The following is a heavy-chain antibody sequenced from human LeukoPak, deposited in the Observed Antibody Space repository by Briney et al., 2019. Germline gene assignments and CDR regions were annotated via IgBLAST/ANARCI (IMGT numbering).Heavy chain of an antibody. CDR3: AKATGDSSGWYGLGYYFDY. D-gene: IGHD6-19*01. Sequence: GGSPRLSCAASGFTFSSYAMSWVRQAPGKGLEWVSAISGSGGSTYYADSVKGRFTISRDNSKNTLYLQMNSLRAEDTAVYYCAKATGDSSGWYGLGYYFDYWGQGTLVTVSS. CDR2: ISGSGGST. J-gene: IGHJ4*02. CDR1: GFTFSSYA. V-gene: IGHV3-23*01.